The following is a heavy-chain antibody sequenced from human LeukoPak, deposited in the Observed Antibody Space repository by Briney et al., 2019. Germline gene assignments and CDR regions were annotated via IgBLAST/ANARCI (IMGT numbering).Heavy chain of an antibody. D-gene: IGHD3/OR15-3a*01. Sequence: GASVKVSCKASGYTFTSYDINWVRQATGQGLEWMGWMSPNSGNTGYAQKFQGRVTMTKNTSITTAYMELSSLRSEDTAVYYCARALSWTTESYYYMDVWGKGTTVTVSS. CDR2: MSPNSGNT. CDR3: ARALSWTTESYYYMDV. V-gene: IGHV1-8*01. CDR1: GYTFTSYD. J-gene: IGHJ6*03.